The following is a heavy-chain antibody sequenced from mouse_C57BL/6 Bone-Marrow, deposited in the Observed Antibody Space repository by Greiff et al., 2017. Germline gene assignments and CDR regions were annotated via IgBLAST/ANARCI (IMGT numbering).Heavy chain of an antibody. V-gene: IGHV2-9-1*01. Sequence: VQLQESGPGLVAPSQSLSITCTVSGFSLTSYAISWVRQPPGKGLEWRGVIWTGGGTNYNSALKSRLSISKDNSKSQVFLKMNSLQTDDTARYYCARKGYYGNYGFDYWGQGTTLTVSS. D-gene: IGHD2-1*01. CDR1: GFSLTSYA. CDR2: IWTGGGT. J-gene: IGHJ2*01. CDR3: ARKGYYGNYGFDY.